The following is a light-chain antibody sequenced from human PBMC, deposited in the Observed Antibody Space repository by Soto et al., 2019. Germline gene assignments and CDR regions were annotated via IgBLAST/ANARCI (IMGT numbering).Light chain of an antibody. V-gene: IGKV1-17*01. CDR3: LQHNDYPRT. J-gene: IGKJ4*01. CDR1: QGINND. CDR2: EAS. Sequence: DIQMTQSPSSLSASVGDRVTISCRASQGINNDLGWYQQKPGKAPKRLIYEASTLQSGVPSRFSGSGSGTEFTLTISSLKPEDFATYYCLQHNDYPRTFGGGTQVAIK.